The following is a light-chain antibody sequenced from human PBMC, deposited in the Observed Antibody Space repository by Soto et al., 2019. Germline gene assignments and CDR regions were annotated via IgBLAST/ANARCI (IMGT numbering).Light chain of an antibody. Sequence: DIQMTHSPSTLSASVGYRVTITFRASQSISSWLAWYQQKPGKAPNLLIYDASNLESGVPSRFSGSGSGTEFTLTISSLQPDDFATYYCQQYNSYQWTFGQGTKVDIK. CDR3: QQYNSYQWT. CDR1: QSISSW. J-gene: IGKJ1*01. V-gene: IGKV1-5*01. CDR2: DAS.